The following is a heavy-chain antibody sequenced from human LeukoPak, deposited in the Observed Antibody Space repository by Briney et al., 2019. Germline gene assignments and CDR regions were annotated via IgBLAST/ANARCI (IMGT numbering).Heavy chain of an antibody. CDR2: IYYSGST. V-gene: IGHV4-31*03. CDR3: ATNLLWFGESPGY. D-gene: IGHD3-10*01. Sequence: SETLSLTCTVSGGSISSGCYYWSWIRQHPGKGLEWIGYIYYSGSTYYNPSLKSRVTISVDTSKNQFSLKLSSVTAADTAVYYCATNLLWFGESPGYWGQGTLVTVSS. CDR1: GGSISSGCYY. J-gene: IGHJ4*02.